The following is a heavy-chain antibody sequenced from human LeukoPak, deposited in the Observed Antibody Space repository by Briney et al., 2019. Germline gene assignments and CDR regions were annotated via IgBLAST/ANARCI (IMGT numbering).Heavy chain of an antibody. CDR3: VIDGGDGYKFDY. V-gene: IGHV3-7*01. D-gene: IGHD5-24*01. CDR2: IKQDASEK. CDR1: GFTFSSYW. J-gene: IGHJ4*02. Sequence: GGSQRLSCAASGFTFSSYWTSWVRQAPGKRLECLTNIKQDASEKYYVDSVKGGFTISRDNAKNTMYLQMNSLRVEDTAVYYCVIDGGDGYKFDYWGQGTLVTVSS.